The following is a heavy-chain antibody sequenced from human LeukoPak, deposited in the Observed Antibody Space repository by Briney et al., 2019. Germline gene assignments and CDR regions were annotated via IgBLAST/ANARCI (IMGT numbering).Heavy chain of an antibody. V-gene: IGHV3-15*01. J-gene: IGHJ4*02. CDR3: TTGFVVVPAAIAMSDY. D-gene: IGHD2-2*01. Sequence: GGSLRLSGAASGFTFSNAGMRWLGQAPGKGLERGGRIKSRTDGWTTDYAAPVKGRFTISRDDSKNTLYLQMNSLKTEDTAVYYCTTGFVVVPAAIAMSDYWGQGTLVTVSS. CDR2: IKSRTDGWTT. CDR1: GFTFSNAG.